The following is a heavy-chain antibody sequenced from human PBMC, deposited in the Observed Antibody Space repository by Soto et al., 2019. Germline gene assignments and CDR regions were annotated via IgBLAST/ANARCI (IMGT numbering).Heavy chain of an antibody. CDR2: INHSGST. V-gene: IGHV4-34*01. CDR1: GGSFSGYY. D-gene: IGHD3-22*01. CDR3: ARDNYYDSSGYYYSFDY. Sequence: QVQLQQWGAGLLKPSETLSLTCAVYGGSFSGYYWSWIRQPPGKGLEWIGEINHSGSTNYNPSLKSRVTISVDTSTNQFSLKLSSVTAADTAVYYCARDNYYDSSGYYYSFDYWGQGTLVTVSS. J-gene: IGHJ4*02.